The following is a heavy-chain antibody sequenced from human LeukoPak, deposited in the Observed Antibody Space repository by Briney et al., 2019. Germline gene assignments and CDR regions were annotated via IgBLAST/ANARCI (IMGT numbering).Heavy chain of an antibody. Sequence: SQTLSLTCAISGDSVSTNSAAWNWVRQSPSRGLEWLGRTYYRSKWHNGYAVSVKSRISINPDTSKNQLSLQLNSVTPEDTAVYYCAREGPDAFDIWGQGTMVTVSS. J-gene: IGHJ3*02. V-gene: IGHV6-1*01. CDR3: AREGPDAFDI. CDR1: GDSVSTNSAA. CDR2: TYYRSKWHN.